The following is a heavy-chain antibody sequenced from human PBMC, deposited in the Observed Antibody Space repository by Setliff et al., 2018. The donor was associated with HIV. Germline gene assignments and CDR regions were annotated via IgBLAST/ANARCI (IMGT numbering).Heavy chain of an antibody. CDR2: ISTDGSDI. D-gene: IGHD2-21*01. CDR1: GFPFSSYE. CDR3: ARGIPGGGIDY. V-gene: IGHV3-74*01. Sequence: GGSLRLSCAASGFPFSSYEMNWVRQAPGKGLEWVSHISTDGSDISYADSVKGRFTISRDNAKSTLYLQMDSLRAEDTAVYYCARGIPGGGIDYWGQGTLVTVSS. J-gene: IGHJ4*02.